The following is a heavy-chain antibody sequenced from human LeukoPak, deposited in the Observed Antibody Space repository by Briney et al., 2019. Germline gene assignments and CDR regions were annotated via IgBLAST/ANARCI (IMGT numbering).Heavy chain of an antibody. CDR3: IRSNGWPDY. D-gene: IGHD6-19*01. CDR1: GFTFSGSA. J-gene: IGHJ4*02. V-gene: IGHV3-74*01. Sequence: PGGSLRLSCAASGFTFSGSAMSWVRQAPGKGLVWVSRINSDGSVINYVDSVKGRFTISRDNAKNTLYLQMNSLRAEDTGVYYCIRSNGWPDYWGQGTRVTVSS. CDR2: INSDGSVI.